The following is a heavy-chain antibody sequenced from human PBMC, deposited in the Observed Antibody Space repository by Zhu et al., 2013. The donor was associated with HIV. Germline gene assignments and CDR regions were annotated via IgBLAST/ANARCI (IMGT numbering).Heavy chain of an antibody. CDR1: GYTFTSYY. V-gene: IGHV1-46*01. Sequence: QVQLVQSGAEVKKPGASVKVSCKASGYTFTSYYMHWVRQAPGQGLEWMGIINPSGGSTSYAQKFQGRVTMTRDTSTSTVYMELSSLRSEDTAVYYCARDRGRYCSSTSCRDFDYWGQGTLVTVSS. CDR3: ARDRGRYCSSTSCRDFDY. CDR2: INPSGGST. J-gene: IGHJ4*02. D-gene: IGHD2-2*01.